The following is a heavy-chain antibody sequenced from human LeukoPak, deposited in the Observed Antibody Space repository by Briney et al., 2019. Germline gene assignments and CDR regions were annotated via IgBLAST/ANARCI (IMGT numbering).Heavy chain of an antibody. CDR2: IDGSSSTI. J-gene: IGHJ4*02. V-gene: IGHV3-48*01. Sequence: GGSLSLSCAASGFTFSSYSMNWVRQAPGKGLEWVSYIDGSSSTIYYADSVKGRFTISRDNAKNSLYLQMNSLRAEDTAVYYCASPFDYWGQRTLVTVSS. CDR3: ASPFDY. CDR1: GFTFSSYS.